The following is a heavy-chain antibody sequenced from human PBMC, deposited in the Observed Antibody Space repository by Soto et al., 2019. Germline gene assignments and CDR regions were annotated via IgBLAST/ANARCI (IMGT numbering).Heavy chain of an antibody. J-gene: IGHJ3*02. CDR3: ARQGGYTARPNDAFDI. D-gene: IGHD1-26*01. CDR1: GGSISSSSYY. CDR2: IYYSGST. Sequence: SETLSLTCTVSGGSISSSSYYWGWIRQPPGKGLEWIGSIYYSGSTYYNPSLKSRVTISVDTSKNQFSLKLSSVTAADTAVYYCARQGGYTARPNDAFDIWGQGTMVTVSS. V-gene: IGHV4-39*01.